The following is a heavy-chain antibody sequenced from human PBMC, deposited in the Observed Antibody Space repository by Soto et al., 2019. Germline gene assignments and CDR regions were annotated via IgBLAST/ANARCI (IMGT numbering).Heavy chain of an antibody. D-gene: IGHD2-15*01. Sequence: PSETLSLTCAVYGGSFSGYYWSWIRQPPGKGLEWIGEINHSGSTNYNPSLKSRVTISVDTSKNQFSLKLSSVTAADTAVYYCARLYCSGGSCYRCFDYWGQGTLVTVS. CDR2: INHSGST. CDR1: GGSFSGYY. V-gene: IGHV4-34*01. J-gene: IGHJ4*02. CDR3: ARLYCSGGSCYRCFDY.